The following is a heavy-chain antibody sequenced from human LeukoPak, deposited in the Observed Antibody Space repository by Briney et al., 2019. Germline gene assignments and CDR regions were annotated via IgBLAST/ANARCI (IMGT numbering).Heavy chain of an antibody. V-gene: IGHV3-30-3*01. CDR1: GFTSSSYA. J-gene: IGHJ4*02. CDR3: ARGSVAGILYYFDY. D-gene: IGHD6-19*01. Sequence: PGRSLRLSCAASGFTSSSYAMHWVRQAPGKGLEWVAVISYDGSNKYYADSVKGRFTISRDNSKNTLYLQMNSLRAEDTAVYYCARGSVAGILYYFDYWGQGTLVTVSS. CDR2: ISYDGSNK.